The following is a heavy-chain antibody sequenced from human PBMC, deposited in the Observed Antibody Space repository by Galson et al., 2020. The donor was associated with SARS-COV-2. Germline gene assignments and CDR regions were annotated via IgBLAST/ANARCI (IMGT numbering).Heavy chain of an antibody. CDR2: IYYSGST. Sequence: SETLSLTCTVSGGSISSSSYYWGWIRQPPGKGLEWIGSIYYSGSTYYNPSLKSRVTISVDTSKNQFSLKLSSVTAADTAVYYCARQGGVLSYGMDVWGRGTTVTVSS. D-gene: IGHD6-13*01. CDR3: ARQGGVLSYGMDV. CDR1: GGSISSSSYY. J-gene: IGHJ6*02. V-gene: IGHV4-39*01.